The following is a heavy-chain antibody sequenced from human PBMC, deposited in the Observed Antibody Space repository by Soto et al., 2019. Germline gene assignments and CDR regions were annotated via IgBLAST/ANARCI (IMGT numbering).Heavy chain of an antibody. D-gene: IGHD5-12*01. J-gene: IGHJ6*02. Sequence: PSETLSLTCAVYGGSFSGYYWSWIRQPPGKGLEWIGEINHSGSTNYNPSLKSRVTISVDTSKNQFSLKLSSVTAADTAVYYCARSQWLRGYYYYYGMDFWGQGTTVTVSS. CDR3: ARSQWLRGYYYYYGMDF. V-gene: IGHV4-34*01. CDR1: GGSFSGYY. CDR2: INHSGST.